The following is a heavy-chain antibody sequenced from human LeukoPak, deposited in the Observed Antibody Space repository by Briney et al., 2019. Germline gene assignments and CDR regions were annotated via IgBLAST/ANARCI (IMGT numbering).Heavy chain of an antibody. V-gene: IGHV3-74*01. CDR2: INSDGSST. CDR1: GFTFSSYW. CDR3: ARVTGSSSWFDY. D-gene: IGHD6-13*01. Sequence: GGSLRLSCAASGFTFSSYWMHWVRQAPGKGLVWVSRINSDGSSTSYADSVKGRFTISRDNAKNTLYLQMNSLRAEDTAVYYCARVTGSSSWFDYWGQGTLVTVSS. J-gene: IGHJ4*02.